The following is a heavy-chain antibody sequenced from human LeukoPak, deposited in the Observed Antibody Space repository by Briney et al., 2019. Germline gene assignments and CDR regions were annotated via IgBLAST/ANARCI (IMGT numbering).Heavy chain of an antibody. J-gene: IGHJ4*02. Sequence: KPSETLSLTCAVYGVSFSGYYWSWIRQPPGKGLEWIGEINHSGSTNYNPSLKSRVTISVDTSKNQFSLKLSSVTAADTAVYYCARGGASILWWSDPVFYFDYWGQGTLVTVSS. CDR3: ARGGASILWWSDPVFYFDY. V-gene: IGHV4-34*01. D-gene: IGHD2-21*01. CDR1: GVSFSGYY. CDR2: INHSGST.